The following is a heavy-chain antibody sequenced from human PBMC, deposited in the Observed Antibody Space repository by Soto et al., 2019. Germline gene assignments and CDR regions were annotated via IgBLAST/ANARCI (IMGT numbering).Heavy chain of an antibody. V-gene: IGHV2-26*01. CDR2: IFSNDEK. D-gene: IGHD4-17*01. J-gene: IGHJ6*02. CDR1: GFSLSNARMG. CDR3: ARVTTLYYYYYGMDV. Sequence: KESGPVLVNPTETLTLTCTVSGFSLSNARMGASWIRQPPGKALEWLAHIFSNDEKSYSTSLKSRLTISKDTSKSQVVLTMTNMDPVDTATYYCARVTTLYYYYYGMDVWGQGTTVTVSS.